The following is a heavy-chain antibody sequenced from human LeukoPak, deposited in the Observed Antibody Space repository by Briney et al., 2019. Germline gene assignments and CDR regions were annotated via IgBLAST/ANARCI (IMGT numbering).Heavy chain of an antibody. CDR2: IYTGDSDT. CDR3: ARATFDFTDGMDV. Sequence: GESLKISCKGSGYSFTSYWIGWVRQMPGKGLEWMGIIYTGDSDTRYSPSFQGQVTISADKSISTAYLQWSSLKASDTAMYYCARATFDFTDGMDVWGKGTRVTVSS. V-gene: IGHV5-51*01. CDR1: GYSFTSYW. J-gene: IGHJ6*04.